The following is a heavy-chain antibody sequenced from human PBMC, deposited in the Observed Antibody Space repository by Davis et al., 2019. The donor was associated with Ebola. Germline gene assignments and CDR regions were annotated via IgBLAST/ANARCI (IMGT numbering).Heavy chain of an antibody. CDR3: ARTSRNWPRQPGFDY. Sequence: MPSETLSLTCAVYGGSFSGYYWSWIRQPPGKGLEWIGEINHSGSTNYNPSLKSRVTISVDTSKNQFSLKLSSVTAADTAMYYCARTSRNWPRQPGFDYWGQGTLVTVSS. D-gene: IGHD1-20*01. V-gene: IGHV4-34*01. J-gene: IGHJ4*02. CDR2: INHSGST. CDR1: GGSFSGYY.